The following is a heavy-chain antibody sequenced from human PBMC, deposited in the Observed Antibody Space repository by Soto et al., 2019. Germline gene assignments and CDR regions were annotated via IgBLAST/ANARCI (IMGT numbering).Heavy chain of an antibody. CDR3: AKMRVPATMSGNQWFDY. CDR2: ISASGGST. CDR1: GFTFSGYA. D-gene: IGHD2-2*01. Sequence: GGSLRLSCAASGFTFSGYAMSWVRQAPGKGLEWVSAISASGGSTYHADSVKGRFAISRDNSKNTLYLQMNSLRAEDTAVYYCAKMRVPATMSGNQWFDYWGQGTLVTVSS. V-gene: IGHV3-23*01. J-gene: IGHJ4*02.